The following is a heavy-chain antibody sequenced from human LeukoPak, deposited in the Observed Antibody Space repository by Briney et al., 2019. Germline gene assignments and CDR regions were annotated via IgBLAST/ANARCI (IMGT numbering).Heavy chain of an antibody. V-gene: IGHV3-7*01. J-gene: IGHJ6*03. Sequence: GGSLRLSCAASGFTFSSYWMSWVRQAPGKGLEWVANIKQDGSEKYYVDSVKGRFTISRDNAKNSLYLQMNSLRAEDTAVYYCARDRDDIVVVPAATRPYYYYYYMDVWGKGTTVTVSS. CDR2: IKQDGSEK. CDR1: GFTFSSYW. D-gene: IGHD2-2*01. CDR3: ARDRDDIVVVPAATRPYYYYYYMDV.